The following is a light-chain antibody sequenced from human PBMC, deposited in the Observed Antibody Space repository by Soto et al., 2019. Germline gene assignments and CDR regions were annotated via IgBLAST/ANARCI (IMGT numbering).Light chain of an antibody. V-gene: IGKV1-27*01. J-gene: IGKJ4*01. CDR3: QKYNSVALT. Sequence: DIQMTQSPSSLSASVGDRVTITCRASQGIANYLAWYQQKPGKVPTLLIYAASTLQSGVPSRFSGSGSGTDFTLTIGNLQPEDVARYYCQKYNSVALTFGGGTKVEIK. CDR1: QGIANY. CDR2: AAS.